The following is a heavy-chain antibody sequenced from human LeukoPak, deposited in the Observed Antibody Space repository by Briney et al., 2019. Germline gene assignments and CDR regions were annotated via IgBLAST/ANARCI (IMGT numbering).Heavy chain of an antibody. J-gene: IGHJ4*02. CDR3: ARGFFWHSSGLSSFDY. CDR2: INAGNGNT. CDR1: GYTFTSYA. V-gene: IGHV1-3*01. Sequence: PWASVKVSCKASGYTFTSYAMHWVRQAPGQRLEWMGWINAGNGNTKYSQKFQGRVTITRDTSASTAYMELSSLRSEDTAVYYCARGFFWHSSGLSSFDYWGQGTLVTVSS. D-gene: IGHD6-19*01.